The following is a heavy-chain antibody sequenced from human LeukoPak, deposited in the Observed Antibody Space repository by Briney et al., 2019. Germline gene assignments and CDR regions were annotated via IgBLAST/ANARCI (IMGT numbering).Heavy chain of an antibody. J-gene: IGHJ6*04. Sequence: PSETLSLTCAAYGGSFSGYYWSWIRQPPGKGLEWIGEINHSGSTNYNPSLKSRVTISVDTSKNQFSLKLSSVTAADTAVYYCARGGNGLWFGKYYYYYGMDVWGKGTTVTVSS. CDR1: GGSFSGYY. CDR3: ARGGNGLWFGKYYYYYGMDV. V-gene: IGHV4-34*01. D-gene: IGHD3-10*01. CDR2: INHSGST.